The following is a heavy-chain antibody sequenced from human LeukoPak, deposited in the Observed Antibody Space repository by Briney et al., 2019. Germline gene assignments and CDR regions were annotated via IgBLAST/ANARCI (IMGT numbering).Heavy chain of an antibody. CDR2: VVGNGGTT. CDR1: GLIFDDYA. D-gene: IGHD6-19*01. V-gene: IGHV3-23*01. Sequence: GGSLRLSCAASGLIFDDYAMHWVRQAPGKGLEWVSAVVGNGGTTFYADSAKGRFTISRDNSKNTVYLQINSLRGEDTAVYYCAKARLSTGWAYNDYWGQGALVTVSS. J-gene: IGHJ4*02. CDR3: AKARLSTGWAYNDY.